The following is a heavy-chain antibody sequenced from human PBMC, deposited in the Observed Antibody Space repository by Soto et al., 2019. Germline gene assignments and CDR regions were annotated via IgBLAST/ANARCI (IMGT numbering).Heavy chain of an antibody. CDR2: MNPNSGNT. J-gene: IGHJ4*02. CDR3: ARGGTTVTNDY. D-gene: IGHD4-17*01. V-gene: IGHV1-8*01. Sequence: WVRQATGQGLEWMGWMNPNSGNTGYAQKFQGRVTMTRNTSISTAYMELSSLRSEDTAVYYCARGGTTVTNDYWGQGTLVTVSS.